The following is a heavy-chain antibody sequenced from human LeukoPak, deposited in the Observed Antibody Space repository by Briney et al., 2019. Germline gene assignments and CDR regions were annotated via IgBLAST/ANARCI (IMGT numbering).Heavy chain of an antibody. CDR3: ARVECGGDCYSVAFDI. CDR2: IIPIFGTA. Sequence: GASVKVSCKASGYTFTGYYMHWVRQAPGQGLEWMGGIIPIFGTANYAQKFQGRVTITADESTSTAYMELSSLRSEDTAVYYCARVECGGDCYSVAFDIWGQGTMVTVSS. V-gene: IGHV1-69*13. CDR1: GYTFTGYY. J-gene: IGHJ3*02. D-gene: IGHD2-21*01.